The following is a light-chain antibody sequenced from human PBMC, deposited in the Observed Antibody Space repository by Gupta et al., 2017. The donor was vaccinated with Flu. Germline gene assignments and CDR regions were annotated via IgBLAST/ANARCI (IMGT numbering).Light chain of an antibody. Sequence: DIQMTPSPSSLPASVGDRVTITCRASQSISSYLNWYQQKPGKAPKLLIYAASSLQSGVPSRFSGSGSGTDFTLTISSLQPEDFATYYCQQSYSTPYTFGQGTKLEIK. CDR2: AAS. CDR1: QSISSY. V-gene: IGKV1-39*01. CDR3: QQSYSTPYT. J-gene: IGKJ2*01.